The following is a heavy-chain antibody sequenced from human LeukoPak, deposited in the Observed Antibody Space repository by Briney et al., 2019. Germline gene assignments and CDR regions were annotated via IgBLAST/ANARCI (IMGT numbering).Heavy chain of an antibody. V-gene: IGHV3-21*01. J-gene: IGHJ4*02. CDR1: GFTFSSYE. CDR3: AREAEYDTALDY. Sequence: GGSLRLSCAASGFTFSSYEMNWVRQAPGKGLEWISSITGSSYYIYYADSVRGRFTISRDNSKNTLYLQMNSLRAEDTAVYYCAREAEYDTALDYWGQGTLVTVSS. CDR2: ITGSSYYI. D-gene: IGHD5-18*01.